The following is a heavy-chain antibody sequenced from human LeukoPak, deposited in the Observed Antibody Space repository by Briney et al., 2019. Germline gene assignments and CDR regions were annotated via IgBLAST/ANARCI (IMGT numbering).Heavy chain of an antibody. CDR1: GGSISSYY. V-gene: IGHV4-59*01. Sequence: SETLSLTSTVSGGSISSYYWSWIRQPPGKGLEWIGYIYYSGSTNYNPSLKSRVTISVDTSKNQFSLKLSSVTAADTAVYYCAGVPAAILAFDIWGQGTMVTVSS. J-gene: IGHJ3*02. CDR2: IYYSGST. D-gene: IGHD2-2*01. CDR3: AGVPAAILAFDI.